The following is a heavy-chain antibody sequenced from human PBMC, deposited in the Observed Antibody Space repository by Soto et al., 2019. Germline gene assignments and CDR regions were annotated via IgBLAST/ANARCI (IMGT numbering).Heavy chain of an antibody. CDR2: FNPNSGDT. CDR3: AREASAVIPLDY. CDR1: GYIFTAYS. J-gene: IGHJ4*02. V-gene: IGHV1-2*02. Sequence: ASVKVSGKASGYIFTAYSMHWVRQAPGQGLEWVGWFNPNSGDTIYAQKFQGRVTLTGDTSISTAYMELYSLTSDDTAVYYCAREASAVIPLDYWGQGTLVTVSS. D-gene: IGHD6-19*01.